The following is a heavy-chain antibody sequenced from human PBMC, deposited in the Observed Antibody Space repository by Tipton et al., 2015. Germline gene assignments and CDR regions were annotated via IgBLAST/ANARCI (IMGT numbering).Heavy chain of an antibody. J-gene: IGHJ4*02. CDR2: IYHSGST. D-gene: IGHD3-9*01. CDR3: ACQDYDSLTRDYQTVDY. CDR1: GYSISSGHY. Sequence: TLSLTCAVSGYSISSGHYWGWIRQPPGKGLEWIGSIYHSGSTYYNPSLKSRVSISVDTSKNQFSLKLNSVTAADTAVYYCACQDYDSLTRDYQTVDYWGQGTLVTVSS. V-gene: IGHV4-38-2*01.